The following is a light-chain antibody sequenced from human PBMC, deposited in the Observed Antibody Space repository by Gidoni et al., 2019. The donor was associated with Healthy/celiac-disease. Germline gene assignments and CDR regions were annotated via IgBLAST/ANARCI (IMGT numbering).Light chain of an antibody. Sequence: EIVLTQSPGTLSLSPGERATLSCRASQSVSSSYLAWYQHKPGQAPRLLIYGASSRATGIPDRFSGSGSGTDFTLTISRLEPEDFAVYYCQQYGSSPWTFGQXTKVEIK. CDR3: QQYGSSPWT. J-gene: IGKJ1*01. V-gene: IGKV3-20*01. CDR1: QSVSSSY. CDR2: GAS.